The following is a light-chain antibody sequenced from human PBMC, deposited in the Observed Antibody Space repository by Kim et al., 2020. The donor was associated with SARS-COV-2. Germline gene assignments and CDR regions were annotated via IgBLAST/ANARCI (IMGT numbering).Light chain of an antibody. CDR2: GAS. V-gene: IGKV3-15*01. CDR1: QSVSSN. Sequence: EIVMTQSPATLSVSPGERATLSCRASQSVSSNLAWYQQKPGQAPRLLFYGASTRATAIPARFSGSGSGTEFTLSISSLQPEDVAVYYCQQYNNWPLTFGGGTKVDIK. J-gene: IGKJ4*01. CDR3: QQYNNWPLT.